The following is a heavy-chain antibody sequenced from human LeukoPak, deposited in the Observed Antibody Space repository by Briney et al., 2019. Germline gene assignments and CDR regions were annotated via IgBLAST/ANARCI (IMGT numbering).Heavy chain of an antibody. Sequence: PGGSLRLSCAASGFTFSSYSMNWVRQAPGKGLEWVSYISSSSSTIYYADSVKGRFTISRDNAKNSLYLQMNSLRAEDTAVYYCARSMGSGYYDSSGYSDYWGQGTLVTVSS. D-gene: IGHD3-22*01. V-gene: IGHV3-48*01. J-gene: IGHJ4*02. CDR3: ARSMGSGYYDSSGYSDY. CDR1: GFTFSSYS. CDR2: ISSSSSTI.